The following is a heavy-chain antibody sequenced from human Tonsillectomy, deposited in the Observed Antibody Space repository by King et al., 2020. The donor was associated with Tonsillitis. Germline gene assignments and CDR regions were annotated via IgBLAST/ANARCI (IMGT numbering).Heavy chain of an antibody. CDR3: AKSRLRNLGSFDL. J-gene: IGHJ4*02. CDR2: IRNDGNNK. D-gene: IGHD3-9*01. Sequence: VQLVESGGGVVQPGGSLRLSCAASGFSFSNYAMHWVRQAPGKGLEWVAYIRNDGNNKYYADSVKGRFTISRDNSQTTLHLHMNGLRAEDTAVYYCAKSRLRNLGSFDLWGQGTLVTVSS. V-gene: IGHV3-30*02. CDR1: GFSFSNYA.